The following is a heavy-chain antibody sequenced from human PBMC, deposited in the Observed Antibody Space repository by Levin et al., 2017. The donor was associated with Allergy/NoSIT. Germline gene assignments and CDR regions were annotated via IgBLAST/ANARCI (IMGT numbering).Heavy chain of an antibody. Sequence: SQTLSLPCPVSGGSIRSSSYYWGWIRQPPGKGLEWIGSIYYSGSTYYNPSLKSRVTISVDTSKNQFSLKLSSVTAADTALYYCTRVDSSGWYKAFDIWGQGTMVTVSS. J-gene: IGHJ3*02. CDR2: IYYSGST. D-gene: IGHD6-19*01. CDR3: TRVDSSGWYKAFDI. V-gene: IGHV4-39*01. CDR1: GGSIRSSSYY.